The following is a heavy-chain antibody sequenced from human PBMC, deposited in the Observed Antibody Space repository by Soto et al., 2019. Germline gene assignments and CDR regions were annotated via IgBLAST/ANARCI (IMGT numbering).Heavy chain of an antibody. CDR3: AKERSSGWSFDY. Sequence: GGSLRLSCAASGFTFSTYAMNWVRQAPGKGLEWVSGISGSGDSTYYADTVKGRFTVSRDNSKNTLYLQMNRLRAEDTAVFYCAKERSSGWSFDYWGQGTLVTVSS. V-gene: IGHV3-23*01. D-gene: IGHD6-19*01. CDR2: ISGSGDST. J-gene: IGHJ4*02. CDR1: GFTFSTYA.